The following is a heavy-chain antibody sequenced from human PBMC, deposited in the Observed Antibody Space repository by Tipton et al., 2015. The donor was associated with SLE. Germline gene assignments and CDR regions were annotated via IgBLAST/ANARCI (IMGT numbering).Heavy chain of an antibody. CDR3: ARDAYGDSTVLLDY. CDR2: ITRDGVTT. V-gene: IGHV3-23*01. D-gene: IGHD4-17*01. J-gene: IGHJ4*02. Sequence: SLRLSFAASGFIFSMHTMTWVRQAPGKGLQWVSGITRDGVTTWSADSVKGRFTISRDNSKNTLYLQMNGLRAEDTAIYYCARDAYGDSTVLLDYWGQGTLVTVSS. CDR1: GFIFSMHT.